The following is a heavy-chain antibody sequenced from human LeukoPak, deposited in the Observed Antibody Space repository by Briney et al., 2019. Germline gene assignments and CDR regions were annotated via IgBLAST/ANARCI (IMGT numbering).Heavy chain of an antibody. CDR2: ISAYNGNT. J-gene: IGHJ4*02. Sequence: ASVKVSCKASGYTFTSYGISWVRQAPGQGLEWMGWISAYNGNTNYGRKLQGRVTMTTDTSTSTAYMELRNLRSDDTAVYYCARDRDYGGTRIDDYWGQGTLVTVSS. CDR3: ARDRDYGGTRIDDY. V-gene: IGHV1-18*01. D-gene: IGHD4-23*01. CDR1: GYTFTSYG.